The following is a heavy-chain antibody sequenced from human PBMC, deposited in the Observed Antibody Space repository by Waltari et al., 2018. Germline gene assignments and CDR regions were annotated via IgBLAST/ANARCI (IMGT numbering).Heavy chain of an antibody. J-gene: IGHJ5*01. CDR3: AKGQEHYYDNSGSFVS. CDR1: GYTFTGYY. Sequence: QVQLVQRGAEVKKPGASVKVSCKASGYTFTGYYIHRVRQAPGQGLGWMGRLNPHMGGTNYAQKFQGRVTMTRDTSFNPAYMELGRLRPDDTAVYYCAKGQEHYYDNSGSFVSWGQGTLVTVSS. CDR2: LNPHMGGT. V-gene: IGHV1-2*06. D-gene: IGHD3-22*01.